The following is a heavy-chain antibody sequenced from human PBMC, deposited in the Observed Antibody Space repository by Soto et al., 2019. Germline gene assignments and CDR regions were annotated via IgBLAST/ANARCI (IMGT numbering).Heavy chain of an antibody. Sequence: SETLSLTCTVSGGSISSYYWSWIRQPPGKGLEWIGYVSYSGSTDYNPSLKSRVTISVDTSKNQFSLRLSSVTAADTAEYYFARLYYYYDSSGYYYYFDYWGQGALVTVSS. D-gene: IGHD3-22*01. J-gene: IGHJ4*02. CDR2: VSYSGST. V-gene: IGHV4-59*08. CDR1: GGSISSYY. CDR3: ARLYYYYDSSGYYYYFDY.